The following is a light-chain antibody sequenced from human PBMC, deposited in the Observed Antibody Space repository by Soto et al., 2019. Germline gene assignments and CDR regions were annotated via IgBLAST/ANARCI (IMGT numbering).Light chain of an antibody. J-gene: IGKJ5*01. CDR2: DAS. Sequence: DIQMTQSPSTLYSSLGDRVTITCRASQSLNNDLAWYQQKPGKAPNLLIYDASTLERGVPSRFSVTGSGTEFTLAINRLKNDDFATYYCQQYHRSSITFCQGTRLEIK. V-gene: IGKV1-5*01. CDR1: QSLNND. CDR3: QQYHRSSIT.